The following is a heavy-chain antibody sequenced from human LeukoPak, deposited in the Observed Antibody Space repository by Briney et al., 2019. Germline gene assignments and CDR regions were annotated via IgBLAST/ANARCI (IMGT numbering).Heavy chain of an antibody. CDR2: INSDGTST. CDR3: AREFRQWLVDDAFDI. J-gene: IGHJ3*02. Sequence: GGSLRLSCAASGFTFSSYWMHWVRQAPGKGLVWVSRINSDGTSTIYADSVKGRFTISRDNAKNTLYLQMNSLRAEDTAVYYCAREFRQWLVDDAFDIWGQGTMVTVSS. D-gene: IGHD6-19*01. CDR1: GFTFSSYW. V-gene: IGHV3-74*01.